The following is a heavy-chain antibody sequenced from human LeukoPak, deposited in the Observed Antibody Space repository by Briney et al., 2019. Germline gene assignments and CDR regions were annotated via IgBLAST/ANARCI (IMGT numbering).Heavy chain of an antibody. J-gene: IGHJ6*02. D-gene: IGHD6-13*01. V-gene: IGHV1-69*13. CDR2: IIPIFGTA. CDR1: GGTFSSYA. CDR3: ARSFSSPVYYYGMDV. Sequence: ASVKVSCKASGGTFSSYAISWVRQAPGQGLEWMGGIIPIFGTANYAQKFQGRVTITADESTSTAYMELSSLRSEDTAVYYCARSFSSPVYYYGMDVWGQGTTVTVSS.